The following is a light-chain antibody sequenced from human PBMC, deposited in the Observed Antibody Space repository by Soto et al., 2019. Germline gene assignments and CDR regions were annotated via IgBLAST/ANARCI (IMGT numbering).Light chain of an antibody. Sequence: EVVTTQSPATLSVSPGERATLSCRASQGLGTNLAWYQQKPGQAPRLLIYAASTRATGVPGRFSGSGSGTDFTLTISRLEPEDVATYYCQKYNSAPPFGGGTKVDIK. CDR2: AAS. V-gene: IGKV3-15*01. CDR1: QGLGTN. CDR3: QKYNSAPP. J-gene: IGKJ4*01.